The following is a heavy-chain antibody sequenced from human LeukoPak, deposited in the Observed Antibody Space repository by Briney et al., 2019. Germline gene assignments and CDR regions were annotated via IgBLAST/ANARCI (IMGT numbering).Heavy chain of an antibody. CDR1: GLTFSNYG. V-gene: IGHV3-33*01. J-gene: IGHJ4*02. CDR3: ARSLTVTFPHFDC. CDR2: IWYDGTDK. Sequence: SGGSLRLSCAASGLTFSNYGMHWVGQAPGKGLEWVAVIWYDGTDKYYADSVKGRFTISRDNSKNTLYLQMNSLRAEDTAVYYCARSLTVTFPHFDCWGQATSVTVSS. D-gene: IGHD4-17*01.